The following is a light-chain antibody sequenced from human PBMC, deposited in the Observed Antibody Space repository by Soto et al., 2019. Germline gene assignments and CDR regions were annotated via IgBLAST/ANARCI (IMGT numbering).Light chain of an antibody. CDR3: QHYGYTPPVT. J-gene: IGKJ2*01. Sequence: EIVLTQSPGTLSLSLGERATLSCRTSQSVSTKYVAWYQQKPGQAPRLLIYGTSNSATGIPDRISGSSAGAKFFPPIIRLEPEDFAVYYCQHYGYTPPVTFGQGTRLEIK. CDR2: GTS. V-gene: IGKV3-20*01. CDR1: QSVSTKY.